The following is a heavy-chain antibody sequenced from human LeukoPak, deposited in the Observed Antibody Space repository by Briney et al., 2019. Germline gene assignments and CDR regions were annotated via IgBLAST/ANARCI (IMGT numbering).Heavy chain of an antibody. CDR1: GFDVSNNY. CDR2: IYSGGNT. CDR3: ASPLGYCRGGTCSSDDY. V-gene: IGHV3-53*01. D-gene: IGHD2-15*01. Sequence: GGSLRLSCAASGFDVSNNYTTWVRQAPGKGLEWVSVIYSGGNTYYTGSVRGRFTISRDNAKNTLYLQMNNLRAEDTAVYYCASPLGYCRGGTCSSDDYWGQGTLVTVSS. J-gene: IGHJ4*02.